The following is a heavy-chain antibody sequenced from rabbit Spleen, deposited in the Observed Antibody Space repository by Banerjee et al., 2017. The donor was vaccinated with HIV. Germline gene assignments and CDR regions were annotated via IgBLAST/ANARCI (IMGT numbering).Heavy chain of an antibody. CDR3: ARGAASDL. CDR2: INTATGKA. CDR1: GFSFSDRDV. Sequence: QEQLEESGGGLVKPEGSLTLTCKASGFSFSDRDVMCWVRQAPGKGLEWIACINTATGKAVYASWAKSRFTISVTSSTTVTLQMTSLTAADTATYFCARGAASDLWGPGTLVTVS. D-gene: IGHD5-1*01. J-gene: IGHJ4*01. V-gene: IGHV1S45*01.